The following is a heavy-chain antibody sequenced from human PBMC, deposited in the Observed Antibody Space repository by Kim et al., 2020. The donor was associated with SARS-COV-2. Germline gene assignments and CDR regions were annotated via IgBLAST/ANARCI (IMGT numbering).Heavy chain of an antibody. CDR1: GFTFSSYW. D-gene: IGHD4-17*01. Sequence: GGSLRLSCAASGFTFSSYWMSWVRQAPGKGLEWVANIKQDGSEKYYVDSVKGRFTISRDNAKNSLYLQMNSLRAEDTAVYYCARGRGTYGDYYFDYWGQGTLVTVSS. CDR2: IKQDGSEK. V-gene: IGHV3-7*03. J-gene: IGHJ4*02. CDR3: ARGRGTYGDYYFDY.